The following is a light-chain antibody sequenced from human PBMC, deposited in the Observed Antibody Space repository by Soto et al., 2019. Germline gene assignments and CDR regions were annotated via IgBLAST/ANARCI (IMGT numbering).Light chain of an antibody. Sequence: QSVLTQPPSVSGAPGQRVTISCTGSSSDIGAGYDVHWYQQLPGTAPKLLIYDNNNRPSGVPDRFSGSKSGTSASLAIAGLQAEDEADYYCQSYDGSLSGYVFGTGTKHTVL. CDR2: DNN. CDR1: SSDIGAGYD. J-gene: IGLJ1*01. V-gene: IGLV1-40*01. CDR3: QSYDGSLSGYV.